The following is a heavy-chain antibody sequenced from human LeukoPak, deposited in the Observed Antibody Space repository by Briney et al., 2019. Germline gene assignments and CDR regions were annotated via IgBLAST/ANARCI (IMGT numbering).Heavy chain of an antibody. D-gene: IGHD3-16*01. CDR2: IHNSGST. J-gene: IGHJ4*02. CDR3: ARGIRGAADY. CDR1: YDSISSYY. Sequence: PSETLSLTCTVAYDSISSYYWSWIRQPPGKGLEWIGYIHNSGSTMHNPSLKSRLAMSLDTSKNQFSLNLNSVTAADTAVYYCARGIRGAADYWGQGTLVTVSS. V-gene: IGHV4-59*01.